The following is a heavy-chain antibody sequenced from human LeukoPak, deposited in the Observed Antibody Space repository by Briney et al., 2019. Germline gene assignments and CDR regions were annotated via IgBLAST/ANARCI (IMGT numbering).Heavy chain of an antibody. CDR3: ARVVVDSSGYSNGFDI. D-gene: IGHD3-22*01. CDR1: GFNVGNNF. V-gene: IGHV3-66*01. CDR2: IYTGGNT. Sequence: GGSLRLSCAASGFNVGNNFMTWVRQAPGKGLDWVSVIYTGGNTYYADSVKGRFTIFRDNSKNTLYLQMNSLRGEDTAVYHCARVVVDSSGYSNGFDIWGQGTKVTVSS. J-gene: IGHJ3*02.